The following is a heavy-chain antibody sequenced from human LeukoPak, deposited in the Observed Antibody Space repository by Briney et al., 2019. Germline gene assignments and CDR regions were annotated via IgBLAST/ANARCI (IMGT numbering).Heavy chain of an antibody. CDR1: GYTFSRYG. Sequence: ASVKVSCKASGYTFSRYGISWVRQAPGHGLEWMGWISAYNGNAKYAQTLQGRVTMTTDTSTSTAYMELRSLRSDGTAVYYCARTVDSYNWRENWFDPWGQGTLVTVSS. CDR2: ISAYNGNA. J-gene: IGHJ5*02. CDR3: ARTVDSYNWRENWFDP. D-gene: IGHD1-20*01. V-gene: IGHV1-18*01.